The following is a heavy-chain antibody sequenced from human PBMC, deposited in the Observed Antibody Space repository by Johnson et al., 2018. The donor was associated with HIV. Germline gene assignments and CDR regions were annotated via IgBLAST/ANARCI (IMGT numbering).Heavy chain of an antibody. V-gene: IGHV3-66*02. J-gene: IGHJ3*02. Sequence: VQLVESGGGLVKPGGSLRVSCAASGFTFSDYSMSWIRQAPGKGLEWVSVIYSGGSTYYADSVKGRFTISRDNSKNTLYLQMNSLRAEDTAVYYCARDGWGSRGWDDAFDIWGQGTMVTVSS. CDR1: GFTFSDYS. CDR2: IYSGGST. D-gene: IGHD5-24*01. CDR3: ARDGWGSRGWDDAFDI.